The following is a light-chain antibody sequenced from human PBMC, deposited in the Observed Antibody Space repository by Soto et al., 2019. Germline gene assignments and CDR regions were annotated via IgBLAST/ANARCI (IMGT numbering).Light chain of an antibody. CDR3: SSYTSSSSYV. V-gene: IGLV2-14*01. Sequence: QSALTQPASVSGSPGQSITISFTGTSRDVGGYSYVSWYQQHPGKAPKLILSEVGNRPSGISNRFSASKSGDTASLTISGLQADDEAEYYCSSYTSSSSYVFGTGTKLTVL. J-gene: IGLJ1*01. CDR1: SRDVGGYSY. CDR2: EVG.